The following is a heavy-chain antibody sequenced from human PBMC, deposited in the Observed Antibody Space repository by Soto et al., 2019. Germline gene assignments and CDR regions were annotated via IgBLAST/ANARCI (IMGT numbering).Heavy chain of an antibody. CDR2: ISGSGGST. Sequence: EVQLLESGGGLVQPGGSLRLSCAASGFTFSSYAMSWVRQAPGKGLEWVSAISGSGGSTYYADSVKGRFTISRDNSNNTLYLQMNSLRAEDTAVYYCAKVSGDIVVVVAATDWYFDYWGQGTLVTVSS. D-gene: IGHD2-15*01. V-gene: IGHV3-23*01. CDR1: GFTFSSYA. CDR3: AKVSGDIVVVVAATDWYFDY. J-gene: IGHJ4*02.